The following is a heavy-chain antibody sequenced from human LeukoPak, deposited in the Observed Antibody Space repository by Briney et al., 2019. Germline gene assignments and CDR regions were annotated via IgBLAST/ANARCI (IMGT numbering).Heavy chain of an antibody. D-gene: IGHD1-1*01. V-gene: IGHV1-2*06. J-gene: IGHJ4*02. CDR1: GYAFTGYY. CDR2: INPNSGGT. CDR3: ARSDWTGTSVGLD. Sequence: GASVKVSCKASGYAFTGYYMHWVRQAPGQGLEWMGRINPNSGGTNYAQKFQGRVTMTRDTSISTAYMELSRLRSDDTAVYYCARSDWTGTSVGLDWGQGTLVTVSS.